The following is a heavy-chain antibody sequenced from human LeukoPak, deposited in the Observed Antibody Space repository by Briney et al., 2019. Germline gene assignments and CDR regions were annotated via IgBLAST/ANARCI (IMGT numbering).Heavy chain of an antibody. Sequence: SETLSLTCAVYGGSFSGYYWSWIRQPPGKGLEWIGEINHGGRTNYNPSLKSRVTISVDTSKNQFSLKLSSVTAADTAVYYCARRGHKFYYYYYYMDVWGKGTTVTVSS. CDR3: ARRGHKFYYYYYYMDV. CDR2: INHGGRT. J-gene: IGHJ6*03. V-gene: IGHV4-34*01. CDR1: GGSFSGYY.